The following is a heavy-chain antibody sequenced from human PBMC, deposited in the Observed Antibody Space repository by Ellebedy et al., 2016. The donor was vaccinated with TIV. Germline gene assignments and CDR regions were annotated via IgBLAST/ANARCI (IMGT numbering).Heavy chain of an antibody. CDR3: ARGRGSSYDLPFQH. CDR2: INHSGSP. CDR1: GGSFNRYY. D-gene: IGHD5-18*01. V-gene: IGHV4-34*01. J-gene: IGHJ1*01. Sequence: GSLRLSXAVYGGSFNRYYWSWIRQPPGKGLEWIGEINHSGSPNYNPSLKSRVTISVDTSKNQFSLKLSSVTAADTAVYYCARGRGSSYDLPFQHWGQGTLVTVSS.